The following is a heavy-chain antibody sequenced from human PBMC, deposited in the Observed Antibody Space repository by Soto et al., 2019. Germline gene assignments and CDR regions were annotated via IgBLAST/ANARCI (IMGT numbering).Heavy chain of an antibody. CDR2: IDPSDSYT. V-gene: IGHV5-10-1*01. CDR3: ARQGIAALRPAAEPEDRSLEV. Sequence: PGESLQISCKGSGYSFTSYWISCVRQMPGKGLEWMGRIDPSDSYTNYSPSFQGHVTISADKSISTAYLQWSSLKASDTAMYYRARQGIAALRPAAEPEDRSLEVWGKGTTVTVSS. J-gene: IGHJ6*04. D-gene: IGHD6-13*01. CDR1: GYSFTSYW.